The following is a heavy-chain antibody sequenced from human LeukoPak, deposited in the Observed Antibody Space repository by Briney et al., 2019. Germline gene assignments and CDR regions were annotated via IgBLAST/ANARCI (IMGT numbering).Heavy chain of an antibody. CDR3: ARAPSIVGATLDY. D-gene: IGHD1-26*01. CDR1: GFTFSSYS. V-gene: IGHV3-21*01. Sequence: PGGSLRLSCAASGFTFSSYSMNWVRQAPGKGLEWVSSISSSSSYIYYADSVKGRFTISRDNAKNSLYLQMNSLRAEDTAVYYCARAPSIVGATLDYWGQGTLVTVSS. CDR2: ISSSSSYI. J-gene: IGHJ4*02.